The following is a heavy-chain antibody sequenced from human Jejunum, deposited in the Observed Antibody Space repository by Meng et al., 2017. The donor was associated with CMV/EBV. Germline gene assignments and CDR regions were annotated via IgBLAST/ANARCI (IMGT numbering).Heavy chain of an antibody. D-gene: IGHD4-11*01. J-gene: IGHJ4*02. CDR3: AKEDYSNDFDY. Sequence: AASGFSFSSFALSWVRQAPGKGLGWVSTVSGSGFTTYYADSVKGRFTVSRDNSKNTLFLQMNSLRVDDTAVYYCAKEDYSNDFDYWGQGALVTVSS. CDR2: VSGSGFTT. V-gene: IGHV3-23*01. CDR1: GFSFSSFA.